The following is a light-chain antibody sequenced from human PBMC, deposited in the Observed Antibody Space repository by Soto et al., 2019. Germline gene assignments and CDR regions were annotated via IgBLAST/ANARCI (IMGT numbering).Light chain of an antibody. Sequence: EIVLTQSPGTLSLSPGERATLSCRASQSVSTSYLAWYQQKPGQAPRLLIYGASSMATGIPDRFGGSGSGADVSVTITRLEPEAFAVYYCEQDGSVPLTFGGGTKVEVK. CDR1: QSVSTSY. J-gene: IGKJ4*01. CDR2: GAS. V-gene: IGKV3-20*01. CDR3: EQDGSVPLT.